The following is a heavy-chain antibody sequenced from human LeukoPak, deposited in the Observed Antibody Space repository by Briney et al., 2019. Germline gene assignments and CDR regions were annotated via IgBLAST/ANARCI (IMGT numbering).Heavy chain of an antibody. CDR3: TKELHVAVAVADYYYFYMDV. V-gene: IGHV3-23*01. Sequence: GGSLRLSCAASGFAFSSFAMGWVRQSPGKGLEWLSTINGGGNTTFYSDSVKGRFTISRDNSKNTLYLHMDSLRPDDTAIYYCTKELHVAVAVADYYYFYMDVWGRATAVTVSS. CDR1: GFAFSSFA. J-gene: IGHJ6*03. CDR2: INGGGNTT. D-gene: IGHD6-19*01.